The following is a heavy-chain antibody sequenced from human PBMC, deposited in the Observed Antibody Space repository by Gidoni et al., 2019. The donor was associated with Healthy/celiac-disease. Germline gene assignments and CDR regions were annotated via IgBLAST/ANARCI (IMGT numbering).Heavy chain of an antibody. CDR1: GFTFSSYS. CDR2: ISSSSSYI. D-gene: IGHD6-25*01. CDR3: ARAAGKRVDY. J-gene: IGHJ4*02. V-gene: IGHV3-21*01. Sequence: EVQLVESGGGLVKPGWSLRLSCAASGFTFSSYSMNWVRQAPGKGLEWVSSISSSSSYIYYADSVKGRFTISRDNAKNSLYLQMNSLRAEDTAVYYCARAAGKRVDYWGQGTLVTVSS.